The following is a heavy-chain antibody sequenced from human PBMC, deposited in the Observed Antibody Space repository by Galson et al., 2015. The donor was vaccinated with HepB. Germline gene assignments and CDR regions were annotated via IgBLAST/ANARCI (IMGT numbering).Heavy chain of an antibody. CDR1: GFTFSSYA. CDR2: ISYDGSNK. V-gene: IGHV3-30*04. D-gene: IGHD3-10*01. CDR3: ARDMVRGVISLRGLIDY. J-gene: IGHJ4*02. Sequence: SLRLSCAASGFTFSSYAMHWVRQAPGKGLEWVAVISYDGSNKYYADSVKGRFTISRDNSKNTLYLQMNSLRAEDTAVYYCARDMVRGVISLRGLIDYWGQGTLVTVSS.